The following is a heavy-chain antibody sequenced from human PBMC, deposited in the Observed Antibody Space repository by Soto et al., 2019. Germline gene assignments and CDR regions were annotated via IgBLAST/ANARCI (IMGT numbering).Heavy chain of an antibody. V-gene: IGHV3-30-3*01. CDR3: ARGAKDLVELISD. Sequence: QVQLVESGGGVVQPGRSLRLSCGASGFTFSSYAMHWVRQAPGKGLEWVAVISYDGSNKYYADSVKGRFTISRDNSKNNLYLQMNSLRAEDTAVYFCARGAKDLVELISDCGQGTLVTVSS. J-gene: IGHJ4*02. D-gene: IGHD1-7*01. CDR1: GFTFSSYA. CDR2: ISYDGSNK.